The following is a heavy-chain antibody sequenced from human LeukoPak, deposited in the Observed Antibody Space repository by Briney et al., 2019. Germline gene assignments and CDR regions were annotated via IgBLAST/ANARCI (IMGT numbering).Heavy chain of an antibody. CDR3: ARDRFDDSNGYYYHYYYYMDV. CDR2: INHSGST. V-gene: IGHV4-34*01. CDR1: GGSFSGYY. D-gene: IGHD3-22*01. Sequence: PSETLSLTCAVYGGSFSGYYWSWIRQPPGKGLEWIGEINHSGSTNCNPSLKSRVTISVDTSKNQFSLKLSSVTAADTAVYYCARDRFDDSNGYYYHYYYYMDVWGKGTTVTVSS. J-gene: IGHJ6*03.